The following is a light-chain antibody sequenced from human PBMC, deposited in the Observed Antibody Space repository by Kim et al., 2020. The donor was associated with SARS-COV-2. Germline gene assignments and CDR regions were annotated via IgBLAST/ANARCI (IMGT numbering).Light chain of an antibody. CDR1: QSVSRW. CDR2: DGS. V-gene: IGKV1-5*01. J-gene: IGKJ1*01. CDR3: QHRQT. Sequence: LSASVGDRGTLTCRASQSVSRWLAWYAQKPGKAPKLLISDGSNLQSGVPSRFSGSGSGTEFTLTIRSLQPDDFAIYYCQHRQTFGQGTKVDIK.